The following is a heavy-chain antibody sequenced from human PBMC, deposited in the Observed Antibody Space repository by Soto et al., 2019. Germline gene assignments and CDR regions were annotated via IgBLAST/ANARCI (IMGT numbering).Heavy chain of an antibody. CDR2: IYSGGST. D-gene: IGHD4-4*01. CDR3: AVTTLDYYYFDY. V-gene: IGHV3-53*01. Sequence: LRLSCAASGFTVSSNYMSWVRQAPGKGLEWVSVIYSGGSTYYADSVEGRFTISRDNSKNTLYLQMNSLRAEDTAVYYCAVTTLDYYYFDYWGQGTLVTVSS. J-gene: IGHJ4*02. CDR1: GFTVSSNY.